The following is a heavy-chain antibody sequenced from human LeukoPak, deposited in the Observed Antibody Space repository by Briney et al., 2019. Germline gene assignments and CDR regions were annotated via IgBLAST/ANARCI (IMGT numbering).Heavy chain of an antibody. Sequence: PGGSLRLSCAASGFTFSSYAMSWVRQAPGKGLEWASAISGSGGSTYYADSVKGRFTISRDNSKNTLYLQMNSLRAEDTAVYYCAKDLGGDYYDSSGYYPDPFDYWGQGTLVTVSS. CDR2: ISGSGGST. CDR3: AKDLGGDYYDSSGYYPDPFDY. V-gene: IGHV3-23*01. CDR1: GFTFSSYA. J-gene: IGHJ4*02. D-gene: IGHD3-22*01.